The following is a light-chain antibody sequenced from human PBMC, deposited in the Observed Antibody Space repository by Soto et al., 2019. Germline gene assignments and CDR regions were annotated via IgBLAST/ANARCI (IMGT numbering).Light chain of an antibody. CDR1: SSDVGGYNY. J-gene: IGLJ1*01. CDR3: SSYTSSTASV. CDR2: EVT. V-gene: IGLV2-14*01. Sequence: QSALTQPASVSGSPGQSITISCTGTSSDVGGYNYVSWYQLHPGKAPKLILYEVTNRPSGVSDRFSGSKSGNTASLTISGLQAEDEADYYCSSYTSSTASVFGTGTKVTVL.